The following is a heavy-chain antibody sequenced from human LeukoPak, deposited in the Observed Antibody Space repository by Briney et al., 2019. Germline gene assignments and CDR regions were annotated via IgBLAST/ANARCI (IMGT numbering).Heavy chain of an antibody. CDR1: GGSISSSSYY. CDR2: IYYSEST. Sequence: PSETLSLTCTVSGGSISSSSYYWGWIRQPPGKGLEWIGSIYYSESTYYNPSLKSRVTISVDTSKNQFSLKLSSVTAADTAVYYCARDDSHSLRQLVLGWFDPWGQGTLVTVSS. D-gene: IGHD6-13*01. J-gene: IGHJ5*02. CDR3: ARDDSHSLRQLVLGWFDP. V-gene: IGHV4-39*02.